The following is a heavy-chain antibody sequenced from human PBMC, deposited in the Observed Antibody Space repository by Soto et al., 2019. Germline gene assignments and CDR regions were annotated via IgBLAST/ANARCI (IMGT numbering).Heavy chain of an antibody. CDR3: STDLYYDSSGIRDF. CDR2: IISKTDGGAT. J-gene: IGHJ4*02. CDR1: GFSFTNAW. Sequence: GGSLRLSCAASGFSFTNAWMSCVRQAPGKGLEWVGRIISKTDGGATEYGAPVKGRFIISRDDSKNTLYLHMNSLKTEDTAVYYCSTDLYYDSSGIRDFWGQGTLVTVS. V-gene: IGHV3-15*01. D-gene: IGHD3-22*01.